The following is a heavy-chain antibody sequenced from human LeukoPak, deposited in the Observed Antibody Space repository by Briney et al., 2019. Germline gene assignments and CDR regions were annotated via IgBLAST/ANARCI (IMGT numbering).Heavy chain of an antibody. V-gene: IGHV4-59*11. Sequence: SETLSLTCTVSGGYINSHYWGWIRQPPGNVLESIGYISYTGSAIYSPSLESRVTISIDTSKKQFSLNLRSVNTADTAVYYCARVDLGGSGYFFDLWGQGALVTVSS. D-gene: IGHD3-22*01. CDR3: ARVDLGGSGYFFDL. J-gene: IGHJ4*02. CDR2: ISYTGSA. CDR1: GGYINSHY.